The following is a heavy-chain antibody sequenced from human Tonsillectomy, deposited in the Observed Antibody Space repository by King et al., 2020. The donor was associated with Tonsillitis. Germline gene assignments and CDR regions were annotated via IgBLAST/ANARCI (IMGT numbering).Heavy chain of an antibody. CDR3: ARRNPDDAFDI. CDR2: IYYSGST. D-gene: IGHD1-14*01. Sequence: QLQESGPGLVKPSEPLSLTCTVSDGSISSSSYYWGWIRQPPGKRLEWIGSIYYSGSTYYNPSLKSRVTISVDTSKNQFSLKLSSVTAADTAVYYCARRNPDDAFDIWGQGTMVTVSS. V-gene: IGHV4-39*07. CDR1: DGSISSSSYY. J-gene: IGHJ3*02.